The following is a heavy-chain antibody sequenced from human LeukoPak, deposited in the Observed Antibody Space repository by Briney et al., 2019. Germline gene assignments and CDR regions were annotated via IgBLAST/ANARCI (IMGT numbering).Heavy chain of an antibody. CDR3: ARSAQLNRPVGVVAVVPDY. Sequence: GGSLRLSCAASGFTFSRYWMHWVRQAPGKGLVWVSRINSDGRSTSYADSVKGRFTISRDNAKNTLYLQMNSLRAEDTAVYYCARSAQLNRPVGVVAVVPDYWGQGTLVTVSS. CDR2: INSDGRST. J-gene: IGHJ4*02. CDR1: GFTFSRYW. D-gene: IGHD2-15*01. V-gene: IGHV3-74*01.